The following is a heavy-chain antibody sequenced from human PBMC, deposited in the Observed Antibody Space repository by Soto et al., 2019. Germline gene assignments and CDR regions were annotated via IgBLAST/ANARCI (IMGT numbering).Heavy chain of an antibody. V-gene: IGHV3-23*01. CDR3: AKDQIWEVPHFFDY. CDR1: EFTFLDYA. J-gene: IGHJ4*02. Sequence: PGGSLRLSSACPEFTFLDYAISWDRQAPGKGPEWVSTISNTGANTYYADSVKGRFTISRDIATDTLYLQLSSLRAEDTAVYYCAKDQIWEVPHFFDYWGQGTLVTVSS. CDR2: ISNTGANT. D-gene: IGHD1-26*01.